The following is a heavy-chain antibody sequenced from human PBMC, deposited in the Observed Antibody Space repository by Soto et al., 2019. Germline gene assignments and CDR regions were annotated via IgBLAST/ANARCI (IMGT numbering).Heavy chain of an antibody. Sequence: QVQLQESGPGLVKPSQTLSLTCTVSGGSISSDDYYWSWIRQPPGKGLEWIGYISYSGSTYYNPSLKCRVTISVAASKTQFSLRLSSVTAADTAVYYCAREVNNYYGMDVWGQGTTVTVSS. CDR2: ISYSGST. CDR3: AREVNNYYGMDV. D-gene: IGHD4-4*01. V-gene: IGHV4-30-4*01. CDR1: GGSISSDDYY. J-gene: IGHJ6*02.